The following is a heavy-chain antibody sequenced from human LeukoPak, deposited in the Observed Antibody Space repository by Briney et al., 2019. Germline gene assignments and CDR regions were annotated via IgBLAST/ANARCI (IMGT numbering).Heavy chain of an antibody. V-gene: IGHV3-48*04. CDR1: EFTFVRYA. CDR2: ISSSSFKI. J-gene: IGHJ6*03. CDR3: VRDPSYGSSWYYYMDV. D-gene: IGHD6-13*01. Sequence: PGGSLRLSCAASEFTFVRYAVNWVRQAPGKGLEWVSYISSSSFKIGYADSVKGRFTISRDNSKNSLYLQMDIRRVADPAVYYCVRDPSYGSSWYYYMDVWGKGTTVTVSS.